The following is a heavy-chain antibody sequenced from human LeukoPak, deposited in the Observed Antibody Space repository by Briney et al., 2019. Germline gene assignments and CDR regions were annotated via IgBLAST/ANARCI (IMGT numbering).Heavy chain of an antibody. D-gene: IGHD3-22*01. CDR3: ARDLAFYYYDSSGYFGAFDI. J-gene: IGHJ3*02. V-gene: IGHV3-30*03. CDR2: ISYDGSNK. Sequence: PGGSLRLSCAASGFTFSSYSMNWVRQAPGKGLEWVAVISYDGSNKYYADSVKGRFTISRDNAKNSLYLQMNSLRAEHTAVYYCARDLAFYYYDSSGYFGAFDIWGQGTMVTVSS. CDR1: GFTFSSYS.